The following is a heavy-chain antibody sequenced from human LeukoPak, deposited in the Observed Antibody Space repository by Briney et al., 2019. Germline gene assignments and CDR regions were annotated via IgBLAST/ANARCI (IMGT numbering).Heavy chain of an antibody. CDR3: AREDVRGITGTNDAFDI. CDR1: GGSISSGGYY. D-gene: IGHD1-20*01. V-gene: IGHV4-31*03. Sequence: PSQTLSLTCTVSGGSISSGGYYWSWIRQHPGKGLEWIGYIYYSGSTYYNPSLKSRVTISVDTSKNQFSLKLSSVTAADTAVYYRAREDVRGITGTNDAFDIWGQGTMVTVSS. J-gene: IGHJ3*02. CDR2: IYYSGST.